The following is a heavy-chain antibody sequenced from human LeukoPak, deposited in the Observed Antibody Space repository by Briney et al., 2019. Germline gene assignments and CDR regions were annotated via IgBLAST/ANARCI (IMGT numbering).Heavy chain of an antibody. Sequence: SETLSLTCTVSGGSISNYYWNWIRQPAGKGLEWIGRIYTSGTTNYNPSLVSRVIMSVDTSNNQFSLKLTSVTAADTAVYYCARVYYSNSYDYWYFDLWGRGTLVTVSS. CDR1: GGSISNYY. J-gene: IGHJ2*01. CDR2: IYTSGTT. CDR3: ARVYYSNSYDYWYFDL. D-gene: IGHD6-13*01. V-gene: IGHV4-4*07.